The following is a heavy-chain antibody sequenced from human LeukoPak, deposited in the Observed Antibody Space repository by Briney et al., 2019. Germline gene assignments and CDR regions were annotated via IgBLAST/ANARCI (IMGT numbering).Heavy chain of an antibody. Sequence: PGRSLRLSCAASGFSFSSYAIHWVRQAPGKGLEWVADISYDGSNKYYADSVKGRFTISRDNSKNTLYLQMNSLRPEDTAVYYCARKITLFGVASHFDYWGQGTLVSVSS. CDR1: GFSFSSYA. CDR3: ARKITLFGVASHFDY. J-gene: IGHJ4*02. V-gene: IGHV3-30-3*01. D-gene: IGHD3-3*01. CDR2: ISYDGSNK.